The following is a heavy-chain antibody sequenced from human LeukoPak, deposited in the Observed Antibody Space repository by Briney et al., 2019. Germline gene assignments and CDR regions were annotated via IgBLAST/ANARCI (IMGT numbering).Heavy chain of an antibody. V-gene: IGHV1-2*02. J-gene: IGHJ4*02. CDR3: ARGQYYYDSSGYYYAGAKDY. CDR1: GYTFTGYY. Sequence: ASVKVSCKASGYTFTGYYMHWVRQAPGQGLEWMGWINPNSGGTNYAQKFQGRVTMTRDTSISTAYMELSRLRSDDTAVYYCARGQYYYDSSGYYYAGAKDYWGQGTLVTVSS. D-gene: IGHD3-22*01. CDR2: INPNSGGT.